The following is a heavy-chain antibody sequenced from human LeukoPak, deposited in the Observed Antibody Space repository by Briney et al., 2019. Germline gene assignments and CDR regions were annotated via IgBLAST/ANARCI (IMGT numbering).Heavy chain of an antibody. CDR1: GFTFSSYG. CDR2: IRYDGSNK. J-gene: IGHJ3*02. V-gene: IGHV3-30*02. D-gene: IGHD1-26*01. CDR3: AKDLELLEKPAFAFDI. Sequence: PGGSLRLSCSAPGFTFSSYGMHWVRQAAGKGLEWVAFIRYDGSNKYYADSVKGRFTISRDNSKNPLYLQMNSLRAEDTAVYYCAKDLELLEKPAFAFDIWGQGTMVTVSS.